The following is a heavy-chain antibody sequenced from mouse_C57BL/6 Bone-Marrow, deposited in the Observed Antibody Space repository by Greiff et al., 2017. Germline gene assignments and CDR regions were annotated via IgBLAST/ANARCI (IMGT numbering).Heavy chain of an antibody. V-gene: IGHV14-4*01. J-gene: IGHJ2*01. CDR1: GFNIKDDY. Sequence: VKLQQSGAELVRPGASVKLSCTASGFNIKDDYIHWVNQRPEQGLEWIGWIDHEMGDTEYDSKFQGKGTITSDTSSNTACLQLSSLTSEDTAVDYCSSVEGTYLEFWGQGTPLTAAS. CDR3: SSVEGTYLEF. D-gene: IGHD2-14*01. CDR2: IDHEMGDT.